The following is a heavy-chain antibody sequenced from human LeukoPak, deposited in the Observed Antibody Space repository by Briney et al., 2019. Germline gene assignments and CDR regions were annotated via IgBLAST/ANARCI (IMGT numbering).Heavy chain of an antibody. CDR2: ICYSGST. Sequence: PSETLSLTCTVSGGSISSSSYYWGWIRQPPGRGLEWIGSICYSGSTYYNPSLKSRVTISVDTSKNQFSLKLSSVTAADTAVYYCARDYGDYYFDYWGQGTLVTVSS. CDR3: ARDYGDYYFDY. J-gene: IGHJ4*02. V-gene: IGHV4-39*01. D-gene: IGHD4-17*01. CDR1: GGSISSSSYY.